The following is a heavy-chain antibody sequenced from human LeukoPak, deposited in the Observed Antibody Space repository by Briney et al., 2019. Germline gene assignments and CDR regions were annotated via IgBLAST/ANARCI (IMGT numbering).Heavy chain of an antibody. D-gene: IGHD3-22*01. CDR2: IYYSGST. Sequence: SETLSLTCTVSGGSISSYYWSWIRQPPGKGLEWIGYIYYSGSTNYNPSLKSRVTISVDTSKNQFSLKLSSVTAADTAVYYCARSSGYHQIDYWGQGTLVTVSS. V-gene: IGHV4-59*12. J-gene: IGHJ4*02. CDR3: ARSSGYHQIDY. CDR1: GGSISSYY.